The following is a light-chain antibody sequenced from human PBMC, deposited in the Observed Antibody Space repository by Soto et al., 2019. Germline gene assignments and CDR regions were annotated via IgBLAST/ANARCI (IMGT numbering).Light chain of an antibody. V-gene: IGKV3-15*01. J-gene: IGKJ2*01. CDR1: QSVSSN. CDR2: GAS. Sequence: EIVMTQSPDTLPVSPGERATLSCRASQSVSSNLACYQQKPGQAPRLLIYGASTRATGVPARFSGSGSGTEFTLTITSLQSEDFAVYYCQHYNNWPPYTFGQGTKLEIK. CDR3: QHYNNWPPYT.